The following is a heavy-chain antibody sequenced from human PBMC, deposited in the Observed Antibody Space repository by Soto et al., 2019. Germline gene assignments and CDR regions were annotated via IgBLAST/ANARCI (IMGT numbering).Heavy chain of an antibody. Sequence: SETLSLTCSVSVGSISRYHLTWIRQPAGKGLEWIGRIFTSGTKYNPSLESRVTMSVDTSKTQFSLNLSSVTAADTAVYYCARDFGSWHDHWGQGTLVTVSS. CDR1: VGSISRYH. CDR2: IFTSGT. J-gene: IGHJ4*02. D-gene: IGHD6-13*01. CDR3: ARDFGSWHDH. V-gene: IGHV4-4*07.